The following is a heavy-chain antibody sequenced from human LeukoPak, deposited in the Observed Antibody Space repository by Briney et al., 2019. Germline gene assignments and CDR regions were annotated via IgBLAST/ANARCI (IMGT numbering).Heavy chain of an antibody. CDR2: IYYSGTT. J-gene: IGHJ4*02. CDR3: ARGGSHAQAIDY. CDR1: GGSISSYY. V-gene: IGHV4-59*05. D-gene: IGHD1-26*01. Sequence: PSETLSLTCTVSGGSISSYYWSWIRQPAGKGLEWIGSIYYSGTTYYNPSLKSRVTISVDTSKKQFSLKLTSVTAADTAVYYCARGGSHAQAIDYWGQGTLVTVSS.